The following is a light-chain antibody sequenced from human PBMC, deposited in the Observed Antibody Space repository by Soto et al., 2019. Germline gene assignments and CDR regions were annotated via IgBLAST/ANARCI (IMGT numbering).Light chain of an antibody. CDR3: AAWDDRLNGVV. CDR1: SSNIGRDT. J-gene: IGLJ3*02. Sequence: QSVLTQPPSASGTPGQRVTISCSGSSSNIGRDTVNWYQQLPGTAPKLLIYTNNQRPSGVPDRFSGSKSGTSASLAISGLQSEDEADYYCAAWDDRLNGVVFGGGTTLTVL. CDR2: TNN. V-gene: IGLV1-44*01.